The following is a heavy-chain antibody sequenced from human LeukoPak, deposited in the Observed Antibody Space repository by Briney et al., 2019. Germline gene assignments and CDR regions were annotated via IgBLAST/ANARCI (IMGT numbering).Heavy chain of an antibody. CDR2: INPKSGDT. J-gene: IGHJ4*02. Sequence: VASVKVSCKASGYTFTGYYMHWVRQAPGQGLEWMGRINPKSGDTNYEQNFQGRVTMTRETSINTAYMELSRLRSDDTAVYFCARVDYYGSGSQGPYFDYWGQGTLVTVSS. V-gene: IGHV1-2*02. CDR3: ARVDYYGSGSQGPYFDY. CDR1: GYTFTGYY. D-gene: IGHD3-10*01.